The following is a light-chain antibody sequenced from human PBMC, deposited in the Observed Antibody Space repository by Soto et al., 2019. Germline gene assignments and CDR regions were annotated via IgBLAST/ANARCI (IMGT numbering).Light chain of an antibody. CDR1: QSVSSNY. CDR3: QQYGSSPGT. V-gene: IGKV3-20*01. J-gene: IGKJ1*01. CDR2: GAS. Sequence: EIVLTQSPGTLSLSPGERATLSCRASQSVSSNYLAWYQQKPGQAPRLLIYGASSRATGIPDRFSGSGSGTDVTLTISRLEPEDFAVYYCQQYGSSPGTFGLGTKVEIK.